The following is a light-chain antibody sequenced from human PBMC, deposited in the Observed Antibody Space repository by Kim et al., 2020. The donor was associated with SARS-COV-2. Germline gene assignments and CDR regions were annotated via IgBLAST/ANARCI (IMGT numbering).Light chain of an antibody. CDR3: QQSYSTPPT. CDR2: GAS. J-gene: IGKJ1*01. Sequence: ASVGDTVTITCRASQSVSKFFNWYQQKPGEAPQLLIYGASSVRSGVPSRFSGSGSGTDFTLTITSLQPEDFATYYCQQSYSTPPTFGQGTKVDIK. V-gene: IGKV1-39*01. CDR1: QSVSKF.